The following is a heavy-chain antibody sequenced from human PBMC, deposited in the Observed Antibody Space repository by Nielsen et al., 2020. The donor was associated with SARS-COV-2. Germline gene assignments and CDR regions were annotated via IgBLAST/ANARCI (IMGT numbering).Heavy chain of an antibody. CDR2: IYYSGST. Sequence: SETLSLTCTVSGGSISSSSYYWSWIRQHPGKGLEWIGYIYYSGSTYYNPSLKSRVTISVDTSKNQFSLKLSSVTAADTAVYYCARARTFGVVIRWFDPWGQGTLVTVSS. V-gene: IGHV4-31*03. D-gene: IGHD3-3*02. CDR3: ARARTFGVVIRWFDP. J-gene: IGHJ5*02. CDR1: GGSISSSSYY.